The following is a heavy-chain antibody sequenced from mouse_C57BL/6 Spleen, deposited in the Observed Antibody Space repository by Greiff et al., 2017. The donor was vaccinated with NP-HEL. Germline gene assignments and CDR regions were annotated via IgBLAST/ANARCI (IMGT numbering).Heavy chain of an antibody. J-gene: IGHJ1*03. Sequence: VQLQQSGPELVKPGASVKISCKASGYAFSSSWMNWVKQRPGKGLEWIGRIYPGDGDTNYNGKFKGKATLTADKSSSTAYMQLSSLTSEDSAVYFCARRSSGYFVVWGTGTTVTVSS. CDR1: GYAFSSSW. V-gene: IGHV1-82*01. CDR2: IYPGDGDT. CDR3: ARRSSGYFVV. D-gene: IGHD1-3*01.